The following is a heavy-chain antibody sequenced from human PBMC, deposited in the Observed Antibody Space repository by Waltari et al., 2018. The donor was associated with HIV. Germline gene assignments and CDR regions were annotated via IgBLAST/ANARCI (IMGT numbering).Heavy chain of an antibody. CDR2: INHRGTS. V-gene: IGHV4-34*01. Sequence: QVQLQERGAGQVKPTETLSLTCALHRATFTGYYWSWIRQTPGKGLEWIGEINHRGTSNYNPSLKRRVTMSIDTAKNQFSLKLTSVTAADTAVYYCARAPFYYDLGGAALVRSDYSYYYGLDAWGQGTTVTVS. CDR1: RATFTGYY. CDR3: ARAPFYYDLGGAALVRSDYSYYYGLDA. J-gene: IGHJ6*02. D-gene: IGHD3-16*01.